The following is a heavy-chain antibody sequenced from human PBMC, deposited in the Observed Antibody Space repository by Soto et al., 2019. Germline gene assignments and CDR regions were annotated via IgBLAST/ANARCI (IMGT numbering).Heavy chain of an antibody. Sequence: ASVKVSCKASGFTLSSSVVQWARQARGQSLEWIGWIVIGNGNTNYAQKFQERVTISRDKSTSTAYMELNSLRSEDTAVYYCAADVSRTFWEEVRWGQGTLVTVSS. J-gene: IGHJ4*02. CDR3: AADVSRTFWEEVR. V-gene: IGHV1-58*01. CDR1: GFTLSSSV. D-gene: IGHD3-3*02. CDR2: IVIGNGNT.